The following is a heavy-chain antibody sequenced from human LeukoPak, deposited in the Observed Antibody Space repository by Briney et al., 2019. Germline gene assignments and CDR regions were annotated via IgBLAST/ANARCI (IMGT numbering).Heavy chain of an antibody. CDR2: ISYSGST. V-gene: IGHV4-59*01. Sequence: SETLSLTCTVSGDSIRSYYWSWIRQPPGKGLEWIGYISYSGSTNYHPSLKSRVTISVDTSKNQFSLKLTSVTAADTAVYYCARGRSGGVYYFYYMDVWGKGTTVTVSS. CDR3: ARGRSGGVYYFYYMDV. D-gene: IGHD6-25*01. J-gene: IGHJ6*03. CDR1: GDSIRSYY.